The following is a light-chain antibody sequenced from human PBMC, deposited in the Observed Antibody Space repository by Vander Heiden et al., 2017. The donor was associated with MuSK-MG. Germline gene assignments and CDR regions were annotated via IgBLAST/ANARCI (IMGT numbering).Light chain of an antibody. CDR1: GSNIGAGYA. Sequence: QSVLTQPPSVSGAPGQRVPISCTGSGSNIGAGYAVQWYQQLPGSAPNLLIYADNSRPSGVSDRFSGSKSGTSASLAIAGLQAEDEADYFCQSYDNGRSGHYVFGTGTKVTVL. J-gene: IGLJ1*01. V-gene: IGLV1-40*01. CDR3: QSYDNGRSGHYV. CDR2: ADN.